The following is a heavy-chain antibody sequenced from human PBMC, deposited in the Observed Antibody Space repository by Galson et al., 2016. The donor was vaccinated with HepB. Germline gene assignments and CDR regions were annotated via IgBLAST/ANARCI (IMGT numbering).Heavy chain of an antibody. D-gene: IGHD4-17*01. CDR3: VRGVYGDHGWFDY. Sequence: SLRLSCAASGFTVSNNYMTWVRQAPGKGLEYVSVIYSGGTTYYADSVKGRFTISRDNSQNSRFLQMNTLRAEDTAVYFCVRGVYGDHGWFDYWGQGTLVTVSS. CDR2: IYSGGTT. CDR1: GFTVSNNY. V-gene: IGHV3-66*02. J-gene: IGHJ4*02.